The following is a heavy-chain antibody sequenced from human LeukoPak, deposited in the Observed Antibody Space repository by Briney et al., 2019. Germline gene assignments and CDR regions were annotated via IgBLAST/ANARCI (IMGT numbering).Heavy chain of an antibody. D-gene: IGHD2-2*01. V-gene: IGHV1-2*02. CDR3: ARVGGYCTTTSCSYGLDV. J-gene: IGHJ6*02. CDR2: INPYSGDT. CDR1: GYSFTYYY. Sequence: ASMKVSCKASGYSFTYYYMHWVRQAPGQGLEWMGWINPYSGDTNYAQKFQGRVTMTRDTSISTAYMELSRLSSDDTAVFYCARVGGYCTTTSCSYGLDVWGQGTTVTVSS.